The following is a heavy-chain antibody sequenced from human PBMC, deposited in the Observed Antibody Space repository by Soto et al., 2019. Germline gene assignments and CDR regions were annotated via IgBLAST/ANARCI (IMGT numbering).Heavy chain of an antibody. D-gene: IGHD4-17*01. CDR1: GYTFTGYY. Sequence: QVQLVQSGAEVKKPGASVKVSCKASGYTFTGYYMHWVRQAPGQGLEWMGWINPNSGGTNYAQKFQGLVKMTRETSVSTAYMEVSRLRSDDTAVYYCARGGTTVVTNWFDPWRQGTLVTVSS. V-gene: IGHV1-2*04. J-gene: IGHJ5*02. CDR2: INPNSGGT. CDR3: ARGGTTVVTNWFDP.